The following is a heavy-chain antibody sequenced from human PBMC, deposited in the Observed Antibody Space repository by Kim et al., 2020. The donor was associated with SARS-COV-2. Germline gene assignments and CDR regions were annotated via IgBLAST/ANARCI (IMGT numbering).Heavy chain of an antibody. CDR1: GYTFTSYD. CDR3: ARLLLSDSGSYYNEYYYYYGMDV. CDR2: MNPNSGNT. V-gene: IGHV1-8*01. J-gene: IGHJ6*02. Sequence: ASVKVSCKASGYTFTSYDINWVRQATGQGLEWMGWMNPNSGNTGYAQKFQGRVTMTRNTSISTAYMELSSLRSEDTAVYYCARLLLSDSGSYYNEYYYYYGMDVWGQGTTVTVSS. D-gene: IGHD3-10*01.